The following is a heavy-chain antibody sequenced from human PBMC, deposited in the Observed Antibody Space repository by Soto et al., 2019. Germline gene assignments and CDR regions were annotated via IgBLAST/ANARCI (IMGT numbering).Heavy chain of an antibody. J-gene: IGHJ4*02. D-gene: IGHD2-2*01. CDR3: ARGGVVPAATAYYFDY. CDR2: ISSSSSI. V-gene: IGHV3-48*01. CDR1: GFTFSSYS. Sequence: EVQLVESGGGLVQPGGSLRLSRAASGFTFSSYSMSWVRQAPGKGLEWVSYISSSSSIYYADSVKGRFTISRDYAKNSLYLQMNSLRAEDTAVYYCARGGVVPAATAYYFDYWGQGTLVTVSS.